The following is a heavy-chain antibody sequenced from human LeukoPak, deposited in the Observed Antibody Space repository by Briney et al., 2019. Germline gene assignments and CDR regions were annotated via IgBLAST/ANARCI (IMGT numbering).Heavy chain of an antibody. Sequence: GGSLRLSCAASGFIFSNDAIHRVRQAPGKGLEWGSGISSSGGATFYAEPAKGRFTIARDNSKNTAYLQMNSLRADDTAIYYCVGAPPPHNFDYWGQGTLVTVSS. CDR1: GFIFSNDA. D-gene: IGHD1-26*01. CDR3: VGAPPPHNFDY. CDR2: ISSSGGAT. J-gene: IGHJ4*02. V-gene: IGHV3-23*01.